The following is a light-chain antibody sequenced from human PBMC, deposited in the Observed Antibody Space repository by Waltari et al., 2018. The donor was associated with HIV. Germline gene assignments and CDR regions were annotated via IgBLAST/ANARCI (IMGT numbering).Light chain of an antibody. J-gene: IGLJ3*02. CDR2: VGTGGIVG. CDR3: GADHGSGSNFVWV. CDR1: SDSRNYK. V-gene: IGLV9-49*01. Sequence: QPVLTQPPSASASLGAAVTLTCTLRSDSRNYKVDQYQQSTGDGPRFVMRVGTGGIVGSKGDGIPDRFSVLGSGLNRYLTIKNIQEEDESDYHCGADHGSGSNFVWVFGGGTKLTVL.